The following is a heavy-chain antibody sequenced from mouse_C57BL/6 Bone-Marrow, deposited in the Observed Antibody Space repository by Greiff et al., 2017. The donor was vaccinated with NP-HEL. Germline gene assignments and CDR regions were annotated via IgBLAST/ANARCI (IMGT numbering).Heavy chain of an antibody. CDR3: ARDGYHPLAY. D-gene: IGHD2-3*01. CDR2: IDPSDSYT. V-gene: IGHV1-69*01. Sequence: QVQLQQPGAELVMPGASVKLSCKASGYTFTSYWMHWVKQRPGQGLEWIGEIDPSDSYTNYNQKFKGKSTLTVDKSSSTAYMQLSSLTSDDSAVYYCARDGYHPLAYWGQGTLVTVSA. CDR1: GYTFTSYW. J-gene: IGHJ3*01.